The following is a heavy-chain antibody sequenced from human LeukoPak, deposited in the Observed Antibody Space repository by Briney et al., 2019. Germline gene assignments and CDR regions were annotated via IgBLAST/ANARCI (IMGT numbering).Heavy chain of an antibody. D-gene: IGHD6-19*01. V-gene: IGHV4-39*01. CDR1: GGSISSSFYY. J-gene: IGHJ6*02. CDR3: ARIRIAVAGTPIYYYYYGMDV. CDR2: IYHSGST. Sequence: SETLSLTCTVSGGSISSSFYYWGWIRQPPGKGLEWIGSIYHSGSTYYNPSLKSRVTISVDTSKNQFSLKLSSVTAADTAVYYCARIRIAVAGTPIYYYYYGMDVWGQGTTVTVSS.